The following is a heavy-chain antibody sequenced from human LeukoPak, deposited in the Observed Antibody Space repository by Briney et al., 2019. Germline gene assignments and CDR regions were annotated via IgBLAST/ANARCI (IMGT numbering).Heavy chain of an antibody. J-gene: IGHJ5*02. D-gene: IGHD2-2*01. CDR2: INSDGSST. V-gene: IGHV3-74*01. CDR1: GFTFSSYW. Sequence: GGSLRLSCAASGFTFSSYWMHWVRHAPGKGLVWVSRINSDGSSTSYADSVKGRFTISRGNAKNTLYLQMNSLRAEDTAVYYCAREVIVVVPAAINWFDPWGQGTLVTVSS. CDR3: AREVIVVVPAAINWFDP.